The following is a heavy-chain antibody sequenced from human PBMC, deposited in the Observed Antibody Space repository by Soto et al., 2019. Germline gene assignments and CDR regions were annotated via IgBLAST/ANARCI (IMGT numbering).Heavy chain of an antibody. V-gene: IGHV4-34*01. CDR3: ARGGFGGKVGATPLVDYNYGLDV. Sequence: SETLSLTCAVYGGSFSGYYWSWIRQPPGKGLEWIGEINHSGSTNYNPSLKSRVTISVDTSKNQFSLKLSSVTAADTAVYYCARGGFGGKVGATPLVDYNYGLDVGAQGTTLPFPS. CDR1: GGSFSGYY. J-gene: IGHJ6*02. CDR2: INHSGST. D-gene: IGHD1-26*01.